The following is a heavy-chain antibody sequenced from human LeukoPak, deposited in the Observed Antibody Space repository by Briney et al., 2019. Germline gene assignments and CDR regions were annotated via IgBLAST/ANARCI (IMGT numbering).Heavy chain of an antibody. V-gene: IGHV3-48*03. CDR3: ARGGRSGSYRDY. CDR1: GFTFSSYG. J-gene: IGHJ4*02. D-gene: IGHD1-26*01. CDR2: ISSSGSTI. Sequence: PGGSLRLSCAASGFTFSSYGMNWVRQAPGKGLEWVSYISSSGSTIYYADSVKGRFTISRDNAKNSLYLQMNSLRAEDTAVYYCARGGRSGSYRDYWGQGTLVTVSS.